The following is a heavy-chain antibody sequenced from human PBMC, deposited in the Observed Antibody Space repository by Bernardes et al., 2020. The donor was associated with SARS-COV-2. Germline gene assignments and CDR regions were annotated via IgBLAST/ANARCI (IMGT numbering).Heavy chain of an antibody. J-gene: IGHJ4*02. D-gene: IGHD6-19*01. V-gene: IGHV3-23*01. CDR2: ISESGGNT. CDR3: AKGGWYYFDF. CDR1: GFAFNSHG. Sequence: GGSLRLSCAASGFAFNSHGLTWVRQAPGKGLEWVSSISESGGNTYYADSVKGRFTISRDNSKSTLYLQMNSLRAEDTAVYYCAKGGWYYFDFWGQGTLVTGSS.